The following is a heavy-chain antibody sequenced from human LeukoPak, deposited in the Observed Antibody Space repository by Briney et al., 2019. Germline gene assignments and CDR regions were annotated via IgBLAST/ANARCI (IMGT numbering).Heavy chain of an antibody. Sequence: SETLSLTCTVSGGSISSSRYYWGWIRQPPGKGLEWIGTIYYSGTTYYNPPLKSRVTMSVDTSKNQFSLKLSSVTATDTAVYYCARRYSSGWYNYWGQGTLVTVSS. D-gene: IGHD6-19*01. V-gene: IGHV4-39*01. CDR3: ARRYSSGWYNY. CDR1: GGSISSSRYY. CDR2: IYYSGTT. J-gene: IGHJ4*02.